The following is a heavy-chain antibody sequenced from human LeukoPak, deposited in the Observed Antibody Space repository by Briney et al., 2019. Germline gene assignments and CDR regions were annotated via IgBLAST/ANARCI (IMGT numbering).Heavy chain of an antibody. CDR3: AKRSGYTTGWFFDF. D-gene: IGHD6-19*01. Sequence: GGSLRLSCAASGFSFSSYAMSWVRQAPGKGLEWVSSISGSGDNTYYAESVKGRFTISRDNSKNTLFLQMNGLRAEDTAVFYCAKRSGYTTGWFFDFWGQGALVTVSS. CDR1: GFSFSSYA. J-gene: IGHJ4*02. V-gene: IGHV3-23*01. CDR2: ISGSGDNT.